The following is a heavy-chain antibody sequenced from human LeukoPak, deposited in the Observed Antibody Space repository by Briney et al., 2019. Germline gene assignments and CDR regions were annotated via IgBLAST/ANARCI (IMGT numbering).Heavy chain of an antibody. CDR1: GFTFSSYS. CDR3: VRAMDV. Sequence: GGSLRLSCAASGFTFSSYSMNWVRQAPGKGLEWVSHITASGTAMFYADSVKGRFTISRDNAKNSLFLQMNSLRAEDTAVYYCVRAMDVWGQGTTVTVSS. J-gene: IGHJ6*02. V-gene: IGHV3-48*04. CDR2: ITASGTAM.